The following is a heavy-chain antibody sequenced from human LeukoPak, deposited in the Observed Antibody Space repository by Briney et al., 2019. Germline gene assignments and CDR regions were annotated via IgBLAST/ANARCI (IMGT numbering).Heavy chain of an antibody. J-gene: IGHJ4*02. CDR2: IKQDASEK. D-gene: IGHD1-26*01. Sequence: PGGSLRLSCAASGFTFSSYWMIWVRQAPGKGLEWVANIKQDASEKYYVDSVKGRFTSSRDNAKNSLYVQMNSLRAEDTAVYYCASQWGRGNGYFEFWGQGTLVTVSS. V-gene: IGHV3-7*02. CDR1: GFTFSSYW. CDR3: ASQWGRGNGYFEF.